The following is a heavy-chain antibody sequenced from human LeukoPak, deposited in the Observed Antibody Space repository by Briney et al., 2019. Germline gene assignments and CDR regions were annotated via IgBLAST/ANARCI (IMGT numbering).Heavy chain of an antibody. Sequence: SETLSLTCSVSGGSVSSYYWSWIRQSPGKGLEWIGYIHNSGRTNYNASLKSRVTGFVDTSKNQVSLRLSSVTAADTAVYYCARHGTISSESYFDYWGQGALVTVSS. CDR1: GGSVSSYY. V-gene: IGHV4-59*08. CDR2: IHNSGRT. CDR3: ARHGTISSESYFDY. J-gene: IGHJ4*02. D-gene: IGHD1-14*01.